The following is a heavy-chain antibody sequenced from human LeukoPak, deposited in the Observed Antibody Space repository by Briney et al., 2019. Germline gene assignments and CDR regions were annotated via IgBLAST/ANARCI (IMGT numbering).Heavy chain of an antibody. Sequence: PSQTLSLTCTVSVGSISSGSYYWSWIRQPAGKGLEWIGRIYTSGSTNYNPSLKSRVTISVDTSKNQFSLKLSSVTAADTAVYYCARDHYDFWSGYYRENWFDPWGQGTLVTVSS. CDR3: ARDHYDFWSGYYRENWFDP. CDR1: VGSISSGSYY. J-gene: IGHJ5*02. D-gene: IGHD3-3*01. CDR2: IYTSGST. V-gene: IGHV4-61*02.